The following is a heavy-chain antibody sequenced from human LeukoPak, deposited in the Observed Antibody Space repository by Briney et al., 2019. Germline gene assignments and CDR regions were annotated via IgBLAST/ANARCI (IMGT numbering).Heavy chain of an antibody. J-gene: IGHJ6*03. CDR1: GFTFSSYG. CDR3: AKDEVIPSYYYIDV. D-gene: IGHD2-2*01. Sequence: WGSLRLSCAASGFTFSSYGMHWVRQTPGKGLEWVAFINYDGSKQYYADSVKGRFSISRDSAKNTLYLQMNSLRGEDTAVYYCAKDEVIPSYYYIDVWGKGTTVTVSS. V-gene: IGHV3-30*02. CDR2: INYDGSKQ.